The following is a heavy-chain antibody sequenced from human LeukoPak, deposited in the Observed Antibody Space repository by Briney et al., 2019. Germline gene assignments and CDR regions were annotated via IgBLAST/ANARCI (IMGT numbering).Heavy chain of an antibody. CDR1: GGSLSGNF. D-gene: IGHD3-9*01. CDR2: ISHSGST. J-gene: IGHJ6*02. Sequence: SETLSLTCAVYGGSLSGNFWSWNRQPPGKGLEWIGEISHSGSTNYSPSLKNRLTISVDTSKNQFSLRLSSVTAADTAVYYCARGHTLGGYYKQKYYYYGMDVWGQGTTVTVSS. CDR3: ARGHTLGGYYKQKYYYYGMDV. V-gene: IGHV4-34*01.